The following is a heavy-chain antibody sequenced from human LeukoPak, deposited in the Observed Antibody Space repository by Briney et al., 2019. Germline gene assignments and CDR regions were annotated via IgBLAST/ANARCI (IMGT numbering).Heavy chain of an antibody. CDR3: ASRERSEWELRELYYFDY. J-gene: IGHJ4*02. Sequence: GASVKVSCKESGYTFTSYYMHWVRQAPGRGLEWMGGIIPIFGTANYAQKLQGRVTTTTDESTSTADMELSSLRSEDTAVYYCASRERSEWELRELYYFDYWGQGTLVTVSS. V-gene: IGHV1-69*05. CDR1: GYTFTSYY. CDR2: IIPIFGTA. D-gene: IGHD1-26*01.